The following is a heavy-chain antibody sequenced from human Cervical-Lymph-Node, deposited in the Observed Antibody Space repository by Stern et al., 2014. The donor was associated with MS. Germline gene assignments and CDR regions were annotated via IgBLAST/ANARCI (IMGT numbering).Heavy chain of an antibody. Sequence: EVHLVESGGGLVQPGGSLRLSCAASGFTFSSYWMHWVRQGPGKGLVWVSSINSDGSITSYADSVKGRFTISRDNAKNTLYLQMNSLRAEDTAVYYCARESYGTAYYWGQGTLVSVSS. CDR3: ARESYGTAYY. CDR2: INSDGSIT. CDR1: GFTFSSYW. J-gene: IGHJ4*02. V-gene: IGHV3-74*01. D-gene: IGHD1-1*01.